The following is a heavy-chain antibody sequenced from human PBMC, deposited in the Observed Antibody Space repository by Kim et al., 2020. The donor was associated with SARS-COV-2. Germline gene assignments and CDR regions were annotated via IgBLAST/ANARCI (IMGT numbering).Heavy chain of an antibody. CDR3: ARDSGYYGSGTYYD. Sequence: GGSLRLSCVASGFTFSSFAMHWVRQAPGKVLEWVAVISYDGNNKEHADSVKGRFVSSRDNSKNTLYLQMNSMRTEDTAVYYCARDSGYYGSGTYYDWGQGPLVTVSS. J-gene: IGHJ4*02. D-gene: IGHD3-10*01. V-gene: IGHV3-30*09. CDR1: GFTFSSFA. CDR2: ISYDGNNK.